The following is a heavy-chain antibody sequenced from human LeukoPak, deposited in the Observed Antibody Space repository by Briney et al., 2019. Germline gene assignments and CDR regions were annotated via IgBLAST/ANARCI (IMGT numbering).Heavy chain of an antibody. Sequence: PGGSLRLSCAASEFTFSSYAMSWVRQAPGKGLEWVSAINGGGGTTYYADSVKGRFTISRDNSKNTLYLQMNSLRAEDTAVYYCAKEVSHDYACMDVWGQGTTVTVSS. V-gene: IGHV3-23*01. D-gene: IGHD4/OR15-4a*01. CDR1: EFTFSSYA. CDR3: AKEVSHDYACMDV. CDR2: INGGGGTT. J-gene: IGHJ6*02.